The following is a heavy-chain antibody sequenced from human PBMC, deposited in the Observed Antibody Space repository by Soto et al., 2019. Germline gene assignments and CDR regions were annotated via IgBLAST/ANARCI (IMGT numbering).Heavy chain of an antibody. CDR3: ARVNKLRYLPNWFDP. D-gene: IGHD3-9*01. J-gene: IGHJ5*02. Sequence: SVKVSCKASGVTFSSYTISWARQAPGQGFEWMGRIIPILGIANYAQKFQGRVTITADKSTSTAYMELSSLRSEDTAVYYCARVNKLRYLPNWFDPWGQGTLVTVSS. CDR1: GVTFSSYT. CDR2: IIPILGIA. V-gene: IGHV1-69*02.